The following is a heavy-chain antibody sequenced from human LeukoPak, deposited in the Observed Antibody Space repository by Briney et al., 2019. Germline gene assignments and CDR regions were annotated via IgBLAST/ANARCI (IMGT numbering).Heavy chain of an antibody. CDR1: GYTFTSYD. CDR2: MNPNSGNT. CDR3: ARVGSYYDSSGPNWFDP. J-gene: IGHJ5*02. Sequence: ASVKVSCKASGYTFTSYDINWVRQATGQGLEWMGWMNPNSGNTGYAQKFQGRVTITRNTSISTAYMELSSLRSEDTAVYYCARVGSYYDSSGPNWFDPWGQGTLVTVSS. V-gene: IGHV1-8*03. D-gene: IGHD3-22*01.